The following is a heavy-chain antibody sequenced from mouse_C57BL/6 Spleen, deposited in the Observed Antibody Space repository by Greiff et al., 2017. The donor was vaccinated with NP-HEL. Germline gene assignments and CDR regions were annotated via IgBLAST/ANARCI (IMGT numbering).Heavy chain of an antibody. CDR3: ARHGLPDYYGSSYWYFDV. V-gene: IGHV5-9*01. J-gene: IGHJ1*03. CDR1: GFTFSSYT. CDR2: ISGGGGNT. Sequence: EVKLVESGGGLVKPGGSLKLSCAASGFTFSSYTMSWVRQTPEKRLEWVATISGGGGNTYYPDSVKGRFTISRDNAKTTLYLQMSSLRSEDTALYYWARHGLPDYYGSSYWYFDVWGTGTTVTVSS. D-gene: IGHD1-1*01.